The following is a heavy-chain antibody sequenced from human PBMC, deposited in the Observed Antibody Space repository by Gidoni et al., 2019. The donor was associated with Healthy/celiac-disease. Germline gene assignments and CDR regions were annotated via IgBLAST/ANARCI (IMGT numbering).Heavy chain of an antibody. D-gene: IGHD1-1*01. V-gene: IGHV1-46*03. CDR1: GYTFTSYY. CDR3: ARESAGTDYYYGMDV. J-gene: IGHJ6*02. Sequence: QVQLVQSGAEVKKPGASVKVSCKASGYTFTSYYMHWVRQAPGQGLEWMGIINPSGGSTSYAQKFQGRVTMTRDTSTSTVYMELSSLRSEDTAVYYCARESAGTDYYYGMDVWGQGTTVTVSS. CDR2: INPSGGST.